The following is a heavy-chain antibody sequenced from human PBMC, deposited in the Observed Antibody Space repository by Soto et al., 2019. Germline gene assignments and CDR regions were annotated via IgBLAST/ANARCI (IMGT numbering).Heavy chain of an antibody. CDR1: GGSFSGYY. V-gene: IGHV4-34*01. CDR3: ARTIPTRIAARPNWFDP. J-gene: IGHJ5*02. CDR2: INHSGST. Sequence: PSETLSLTCAVYGGSFSGYYWSWIRQPPGKGLEWIGEINHSGSTNYNPSLKSRVTISVDTSKNQFSLKLSSVTAADTAVYYCARTIPTRIAARPNWFDPWGQGTLVTVS. D-gene: IGHD6-6*01.